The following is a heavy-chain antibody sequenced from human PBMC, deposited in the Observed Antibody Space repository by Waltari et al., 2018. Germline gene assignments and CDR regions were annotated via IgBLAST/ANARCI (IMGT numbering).Heavy chain of an antibody. CDR2: ISAYTGDT. D-gene: IGHD6-6*01. V-gene: IGHV1-18*01. Sequence: QVQLVQYGGEGKQPGASVKVSCKSSGYPFISYGVSWVRQAPGQGLEWMAWISAYTGDTKYSPKLLGRVTVTTDTSMSTAYMELRSLRSDDTAVYYCARDESSLLAPWGQGTLVTVSS. CDR1: GYPFISYG. J-gene: IGHJ5*02. CDR3: ARDESSLLAP.